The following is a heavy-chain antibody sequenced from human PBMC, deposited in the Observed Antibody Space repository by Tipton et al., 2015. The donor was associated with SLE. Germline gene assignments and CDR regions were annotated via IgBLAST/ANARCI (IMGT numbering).Heavy chain of an antibody. D-gene: IGHD1-1*01. J-gene: IGHJ6*02. CDR1: GFTLTDYD. V-gene: IGHV1-8*01. Sequence: SGAEVKVSCKASGFTLTDYDINWVRQTTPGQGLEWMGWMNPSGNTNYEEKFQGRVTMTRDTSINTAYMELSSLRSEDTAVYFCARETTQTRDGLDVWGQGTTVIVSS. CDR2: MNPSGNT. CDR3: ARETTQTRDGLDV.